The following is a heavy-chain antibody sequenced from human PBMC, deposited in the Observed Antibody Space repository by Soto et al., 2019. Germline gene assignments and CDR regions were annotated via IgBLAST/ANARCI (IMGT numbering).Heavy chain of an antibody. D-gene: IGHD2-2*01. Sequence: QVQLVESGGGVVQPGRSLRLSCAASGFTFSSYGMHWVRQAPGKGLEWVAVIWYDGSNKYYADSVKGRFTISRDNSKXXXXXXXXXXXXXXXXXXXXARDXXVVPHRVIDYWGQGTLVTVSS. CDR1: GFTFSSYG. CDR2: IWYDGSNK. CDR3: ARDXXVVPHRVIDY. J-gene: IGHJ4*02. V-gene: IGHV3-33*01.